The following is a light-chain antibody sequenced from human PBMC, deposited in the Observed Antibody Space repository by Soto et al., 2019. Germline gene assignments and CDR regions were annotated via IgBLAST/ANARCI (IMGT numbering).Light chain of an antibody. V-gene: IGLV2-8*01. J-gene: IGLJ1*01. CDR2: ELN. CDR3: TSHAGTINFPYI. CDR1: XXXXXAYNY. Sequence: TXXPSASGSPGQSVTISCTXTXXXXXAYNYVXXXXXXXXXXXXXMVYELNKRPSGVPDRFSGSKSGNTASLTVSGLQAEDEADYYCTSHAGTINFPYIFGTGTKV.